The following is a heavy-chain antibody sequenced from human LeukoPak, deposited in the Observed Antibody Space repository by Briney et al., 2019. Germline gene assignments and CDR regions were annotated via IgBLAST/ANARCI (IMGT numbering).Heavy chain of an antibody. CDR1: GDSVSSNSVT. J-gene: IGHJ5*02. CDR3: ARRLTQYDCFDP. CDR2: TYYRSTWYN. Sequence: SQTLSLTCAISGDSVSSNSVTWNWIRQSPSRGLEWLGRTYYRSTWYNDYAVSVRGRITVNPDTSKNQFSLHLNSVTPEDTAVYYCARRLTQYDCFDPWGQGIMVTVSS. D-gene: IGHD2-2*01. V-gene: IGHV6-1*01.